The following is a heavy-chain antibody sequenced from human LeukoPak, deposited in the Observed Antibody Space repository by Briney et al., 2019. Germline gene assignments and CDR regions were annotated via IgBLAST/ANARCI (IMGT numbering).Heavy chain of an antibody. V-gene: IGHV3-30*18. D-gene: IGHD6-19*01. Sequence: GGSLRLSCAASGFTFSRHWMSWVRQAPGKGLEWVAVISYDGSNKYYADSVKGRFTISRDNSKNTLYLQMNSLRAEDTGVYYCAKDLSSGSRRAYWGQGTLVTVSS. CDR1: GFTFSRHW. CDR2: ISYDGSNK. CDR3: AKDLSSGSRRAY. J-gene: IGHJ4*02.